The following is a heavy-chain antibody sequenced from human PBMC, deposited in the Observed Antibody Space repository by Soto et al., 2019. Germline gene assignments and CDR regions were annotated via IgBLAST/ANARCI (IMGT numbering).Heavy chain of an antibody. Sequence: ASVKVSCNASGYTFTSYAMNWVRQAPGQGLEWMGWINTNTGNPTYAQGFTGRFVFSLDTSVSTAYLQICSLKAEDTAVYYCARDHPVDTAAPYYYYGMDVWGQGTTVPVSS. V-gene: IGHV7-4-1*01. D-gene: IGHD5-18*01. J-gene: IGHJ6*02. CDR2: INTNTGNP. CDR3: ARDHPVDTAAPYYYYGMDV. CDR1: GYTFTSYA.